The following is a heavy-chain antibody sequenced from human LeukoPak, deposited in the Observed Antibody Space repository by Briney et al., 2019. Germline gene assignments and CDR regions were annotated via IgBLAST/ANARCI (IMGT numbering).Heavy chain of an antibody. Sequence: PGGSLRLSCAASGFTVSDKYMSWVRQAPGKGLEWVSVIYSGGSTYYADSVKGRFTISRDNPKNTVYLQMNSLRAEDTAVYYCAKHGGSGSYFFDYWGQGTLVAVSS. CDR1: GFTVSDKY. CDR3: AKHGGSGSYFFDY. CDR2: IYSGGST. D-gene: IGHD3-10*01. V-gene: IGHV3-66*04. J-gene: IGHJ4*02.